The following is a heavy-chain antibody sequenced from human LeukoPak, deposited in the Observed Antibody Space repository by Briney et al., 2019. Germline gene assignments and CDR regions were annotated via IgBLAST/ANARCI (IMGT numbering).Heavy chain of an antibody. V-gene: IGHV1-69*06. J-gene: IGHJ5*02. CDR1: GYTLTELS. D-gene: IGHD4-17*01. CDR2: IIPIFGTA. CDR3: ARAHDYGDTNWFDP. Sequence: SVKVSCKVSGYTLTELSMHWVRQAPGKGLEWMGGIIPIFGTANYAQKFQGRVTITADKSTSTAYMELSSLRSEDTAVYYCARAHDYGDTNWFDPWGQGTLVTVSS.